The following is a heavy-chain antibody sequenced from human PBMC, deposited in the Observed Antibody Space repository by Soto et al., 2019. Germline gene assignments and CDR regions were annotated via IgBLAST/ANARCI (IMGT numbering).Heavy chain of an antibody. CDR3: ARDLGYYDRSGYYGYYYYGMDV. Sequence: QVQLVQSGAEVKKPGASVKVSCKASGYTFTSYGISWVRQAPGQGLEWMGWISAYNGNTNYAQKLQGRVTMTTDTSTSTAYMELRSLRSDDTAVYYCARDLGYYDRSGYYGYYYYGMDVWGQGTTVTVSS. J-gene: IGHJ6*02. CDR2: ISAYNGNT. V-gene: IGHV1-18*01. D-gene: IGHD3-22*01. CDR1: GYTFTSYG.